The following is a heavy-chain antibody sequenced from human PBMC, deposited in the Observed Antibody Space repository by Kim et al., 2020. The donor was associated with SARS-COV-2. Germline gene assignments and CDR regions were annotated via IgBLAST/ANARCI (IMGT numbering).Heavy chain of an antibody. CDR2: ISGSGGST. D-gene: IGHD6-19*01. CDR1: GFTFSSYA. V-gene: IGHV3-23*01. CDR3: AKDFKGGQQWLVTYYFDY. Sequence: GGSLRLSCAASGFTFSSYAMSWVRQAPGKGLEWVSAISGSGGSTYYADSVKGRFTISRDNSKNTLYLQMNSLRAEDTAVYYCAKDFKGGQQWLVTYYFDYWGQGTLVTVSS. J-gene: IGHJ4*02.